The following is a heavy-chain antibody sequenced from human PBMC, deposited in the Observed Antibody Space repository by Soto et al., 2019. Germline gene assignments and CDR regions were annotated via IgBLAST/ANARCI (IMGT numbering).Heavy chain of an antibody. CDR1: GFTFSNAW. CDR3: TTPITMVRGGPNWWQP. V-gene: IGHV3-15*01. Sequence: ARSLRLSCAASGFTFSNAWMSWLRQAPGKGLEWVGRIKSQTDGVPTDYAAPVKGRFTISRDDSKNTLELEMNSLETDDTAVYYCTTPITMVRGGPNWWQPWGQGT. CDR2: IKSQTDGVPT. D-gene: IGHD3-10*01. J-gene: IGHJ5*02.